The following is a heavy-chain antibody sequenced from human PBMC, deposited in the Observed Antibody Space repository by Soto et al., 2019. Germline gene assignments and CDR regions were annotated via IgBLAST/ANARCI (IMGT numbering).Heavy chain of an antibody. CDR3: ARRGSGSSYDS. J-gene: IGHJ5*01. D-gene: IGHD1-26*01. CDR1: GFTFSSYA. Sequence: EVQLLESGGGLVQPGGSLRLSCAASGFTFSSYAMRWVRQATVKGLEWVSAISGSGGSTYYADSVKGRFTISRDNSKNTLYQQMNSLRADHTGVYSCARRGSGSSYDSWGQGTLVTVSS. CDR2: ISGSGGST. V-gene: IGHV3-23*01.